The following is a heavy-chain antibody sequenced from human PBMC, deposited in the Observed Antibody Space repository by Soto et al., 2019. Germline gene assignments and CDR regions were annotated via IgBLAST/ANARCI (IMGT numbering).Heavy chain of an antibody. J-gene: IGHJ6*02. Sequence: GGSLRLSCSASGFTFSSYAMHWVRQAPGKGLEYVSAISSNGGSTYSADSVKGRFTISRDNSKNTLYLQMSSLRAEDMALYYCVKDRGDWNYFSYYYGMDVWGQGTTVTVSS. CDR1: GFTFSSYA. V-gene: IGHV3-64D*08. CDR2: ISSNGGST. D-gene: IGHD1-7*01. CDR3: VKDRGDWNYFSYYYGMDV.